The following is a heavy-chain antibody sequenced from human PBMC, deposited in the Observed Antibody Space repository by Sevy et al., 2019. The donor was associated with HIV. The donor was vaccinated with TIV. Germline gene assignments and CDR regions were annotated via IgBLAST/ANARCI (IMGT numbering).Heavy chain of an antibody. V-gene: IGHV1-24*01. D-gene: IGHD5-12*01. Sequence: ASVKVSCKVSGNTLTELSMHWVRQAPGKGLEWMGGFDPEDGETIYAQKFQGRVTMTEDTSTDTAYMELSSLRSEDTAVYYCAINGYTAPRAFDIWGQGTMVTVSS. CDR2: FDPEDGET. CDR3: AINGYTAPRAFDI. CDR1: GNTLTELS. J-gene: IGHJ3*02.